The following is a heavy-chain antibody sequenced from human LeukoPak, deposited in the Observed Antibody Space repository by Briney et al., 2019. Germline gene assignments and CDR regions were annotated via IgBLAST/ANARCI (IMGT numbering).Heavy chain of an antibody. CDR2: VNAGNGTT. D-gene: IGHD6-13*01. CDR1: GDTFTTYA. Sequence: ASVTVSCKASGDTFTTYAIHWVRQAPGQGLEWMGGVNAGNGTTKYSQNLQDRVTITRDSSASTAYMELSSLRSEDTAVYYCARGVAAAAAYFYGMAVWGQGTTVTVSS. V-gene: IGHV1-3*01. CDR3: ARGVAAAAAYFYGMAV. J-gene: IGHJ6*02.